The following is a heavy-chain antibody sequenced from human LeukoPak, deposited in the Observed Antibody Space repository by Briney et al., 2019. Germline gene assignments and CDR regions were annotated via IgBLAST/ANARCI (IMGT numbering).Heavy chain of an antibody. Sequence: SVKVSCKASGGTFSSYAISWVRQAPGQGLEWMGGIIPIFGTANYAQKFQGRVTITADESTSTAYMELSSLRSEDTAVYYCARGLRWRGGAFDIWGQGTMVTVSS. CDR3: ARGLRWRGGAFDI. V-gene: IGHV1-69*01. CDR2: IIPIFGTA. D-gene: IGHD4-23*01. J-gene: IGHJ3*02. CDR1: GGTFSSYA.